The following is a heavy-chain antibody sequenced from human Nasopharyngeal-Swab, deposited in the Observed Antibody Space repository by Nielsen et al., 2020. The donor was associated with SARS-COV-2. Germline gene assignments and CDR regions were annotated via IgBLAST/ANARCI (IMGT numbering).Heavy chain of an antibody. J-gene: IGHJ6*02. V-gene: IGHV3-23*01. CDR1: GFTFSSYA. CDR3: ANEPADYYYGMDV. D-gene: IGHD6-13*01. CDR2: ISGSGGST. Sequence: GESLKISCAASGFTFSSYAMSWVRQAPGKGLEWVSAISGSGGSTYYADSVKGRFTTSRDNSKNTLYLQMNSLRAEDTAVYYCANEPADYYYGMDVWGQGTTVTVSS.